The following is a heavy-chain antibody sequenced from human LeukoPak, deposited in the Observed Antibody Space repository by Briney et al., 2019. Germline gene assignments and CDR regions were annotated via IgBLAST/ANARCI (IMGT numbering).Heavy chain of an antibody. CDR3: ARMDYYYYYMDV. CDR1: GYTFTSYG. CDR2: ISAYNGNT. J-gene: IGHJ6*03. Sequence: ASVKVSCKASGYTFTSYGISWVRQAPGQGLEWMGWISAYNGNTNYAQKLQGRVTMTTDTSTSTAYMELSSLRSEDTAVYYCARMDYYYYYMDVWGKGTTVTVSS. V-gene: IGHV1-18*01.